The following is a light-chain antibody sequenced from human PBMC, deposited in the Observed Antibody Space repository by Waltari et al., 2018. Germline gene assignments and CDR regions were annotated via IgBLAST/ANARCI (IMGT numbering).Light chain of an antibody. J-gene: IGKJ1*01. CDR3: QQSYSSPRT. Sequence: DIQMNQSPSSLSASVGDRVTITCRASQSIASNLSWYQQKPGKAPKLLIYAASSLQSGVPSRFSARGSGTDFTLTISSLQREDFATYYCQQSYSSPRTFGQGTKVEVK. CDR1: QSIASN. CDR2: AAS. V-gene: IGKV1-39*01.